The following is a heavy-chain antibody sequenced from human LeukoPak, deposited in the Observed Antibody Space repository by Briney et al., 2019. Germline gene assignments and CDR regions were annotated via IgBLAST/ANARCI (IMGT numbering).Heavy chain of an antibody. CDR3: ARGTGTIFGVVIKRSWFDP. V-gene: IGHV3-21*01. CDR2: ISSSSSYI. D-gene: IGHD3-3*01. J-gene: IGHJ5*02. Sequence: GGSLRLSCAASGFTFSSYSMNWVRQAPGKGLEWVSSISSSSSYIYYADSVKGRSTIARDNATNSLYLQMKSLRAEDTAVYYCARGTGTIFGVVIKRSWFDPWSQGTLVTVSA. CDR1: GFTFSSYS.